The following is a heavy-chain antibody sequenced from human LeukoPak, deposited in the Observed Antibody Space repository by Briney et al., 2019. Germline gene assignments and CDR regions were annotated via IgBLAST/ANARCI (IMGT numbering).Heavy chain of an antibody. J-gene: IGHJ4*02. CDR3: ASQGYCSSTSCQTDY. Sequence: PSETLSLTCTVSGGSISSSSYSWGWIRQPPGKGLEWIGSIYYSGSTYYNPSLKSRVTISVDTSKNQFSLKLSSVTAADTAVYYCASQGYCSSTSCQTDYWGQGTLVTVSS. CDR1: GGSISSSSYS. V-gene: IGHV4-39*01. D-gene: IGHD2-2*01. CDR2: IYYSGST.